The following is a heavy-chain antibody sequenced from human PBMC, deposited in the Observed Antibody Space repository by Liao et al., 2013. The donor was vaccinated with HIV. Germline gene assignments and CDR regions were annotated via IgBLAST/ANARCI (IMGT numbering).Heavy chain of an antibody. CDR3: ARGFRLRLGLVDY. Sequence: QVQLQQWGAGLLKPSETLSLTCAVYGESFSGYYWSWIRQPPGKGLEWIGEINHSGSTNYNPSLKSRVTISVDTSKNQFSLKLSSVTAADTAVYYCARGFRLRLGLVDYWGQGTRGHRLL. D-gene: IGHD3-16*01. CDR2: INHSGST. J-gene: IGHJ4*02. CDR1: GESFSGYY. V-gene: IGHV4-34*01.